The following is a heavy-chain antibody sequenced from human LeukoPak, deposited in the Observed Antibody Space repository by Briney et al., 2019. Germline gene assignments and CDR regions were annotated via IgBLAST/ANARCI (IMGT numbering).Heavy chain of an antibody. J-gene: IGHJ6*03. CDR2: INPNSGGT. Sequence: ASVKVSCKASGYTFTGYYMHWVRQAPGQGLEWMGWINPNSGGTNYAQKFQGRVTMTRDTSISTAYMELSRLRSDDTAVYYCARGWQELERLPYYYYYYTDVWGKGTTVTISS. CDR3: ARGWQELERLPYYYYYYTDV. D-gene: IGHD1-1*01. CDR1: GYTFTGYY. V-gene: IGHV1-2*02.